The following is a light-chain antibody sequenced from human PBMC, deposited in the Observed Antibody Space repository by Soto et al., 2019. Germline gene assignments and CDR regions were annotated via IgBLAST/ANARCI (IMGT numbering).Light chain of an antibody. J-gene: IGLJ2*01. CDR1: SSNIGSNT. Sequence: QSVLTQPPSASGTPGQRVTISCSGSSSNIGSNTVNWYQQLPGTAPKLLIYSNNQRPSGVPDRFSGSKSGTSASLAIIALQSDDEADYYCAAWDDSLNVVFGGGTKLTVL. CDR2: SNN. CDR3: AAWDDSLNVV. V-gene: IGLV1-44*01.